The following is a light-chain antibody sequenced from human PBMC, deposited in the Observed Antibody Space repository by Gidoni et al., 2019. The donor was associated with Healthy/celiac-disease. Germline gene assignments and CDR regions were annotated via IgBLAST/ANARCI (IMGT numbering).Light chain of an antibody. Sequence: EIVMTQSPATLSVSPGERATLSCRASQSVSSNLAWYQQKPGQAPRLLIYGASTRATGIPARFSGSGSGTEFTLTISSLQSEDFAVYYCQQYNNWPRVYTFXXXTKLEIK. CDR2: GAS. J-gene: IGKJ2*01. CDR3: QQYNNWPRVYT. V-gene: IGKV3-15*01. CDR1: QSVSSN.